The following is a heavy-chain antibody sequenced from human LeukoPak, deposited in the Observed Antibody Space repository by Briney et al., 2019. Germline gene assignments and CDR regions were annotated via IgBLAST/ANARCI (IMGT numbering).Heavy chain of an antibody. CDR3: SFATWGRGGY. Sequence: QPGGSLRLSCAASGFTFSSYAMNWVRQAPGKGLEWVSAISGSGHSTYYAGSVKGRFTISTDISKNTVYLQMNSLRAEDTAVYYCSFATWGRGGYWGQGTLVTVSS. V-gene: IGHV3-23*01. CDR1: GFTFSSYA. D-gene: IGHD4-23*01. J-gene: IGHJ4*02. CDR2: ISGSGHST.